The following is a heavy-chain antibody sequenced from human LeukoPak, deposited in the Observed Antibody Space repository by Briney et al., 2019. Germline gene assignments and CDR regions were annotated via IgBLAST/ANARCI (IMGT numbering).Heavy chain of an antibody. CDR1: GYTFTSYD. D-gene: IGHD6-19*01. CDR3: ASVTTYSSGWYDFDY. Sequence: AASVKVSCKASGYTFTSYDINWVRQATGQGLEWMGWMNPNSGNTDYAQKFQGRVTITRNTSISTAYMELSSLRSEDTAVYYCASVTTYSSGWYDFDYWGQGTLVTVSS. V-gene: IGHV1-8*03. J-gene: IGHJ4*02. CDR2: MNPNSGNT.